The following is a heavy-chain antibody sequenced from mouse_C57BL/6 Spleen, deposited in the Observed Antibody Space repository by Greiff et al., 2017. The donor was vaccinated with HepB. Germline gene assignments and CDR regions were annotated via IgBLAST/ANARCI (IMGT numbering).Heavy chain of an antibody. Sequence: EVKVVESGPELVKPGASVKISCKASGYSFTGYYMNWVKQSPERSLEWIGEINPSTGGTTYNQKFKAKATLTVDKSSSTAYMQLKSLTSEDSAVYYCARNPVVYWYFDVWGTGTTVTVSS. CDR3: ARNPVVYWYFDV. V-gene: IGHV1-42*01. CDR1: GYSFTGYY. CDR2: INPSTGGT. J-gene: IGHJ1*03. D-gene: IGHD1-1*01.